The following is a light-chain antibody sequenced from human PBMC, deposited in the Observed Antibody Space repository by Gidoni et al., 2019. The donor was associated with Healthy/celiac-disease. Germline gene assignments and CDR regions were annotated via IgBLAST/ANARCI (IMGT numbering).Light chain of an antibody. V-gene: IGKV3-20*01. CDR3: QQYGSSPWT. CDR2: GAS. CDR1: QSVSSGY. Sequence: EIVLTQSPGTLSVSPGERATLSCRASQSVSSGYLAWYQQKPGQAPRLLIYGASSRATGIPDRFSGSGSGTDFTLTISRLEPEDFAVYYCQQYGSSPWTFXQXTKVEIK. J-gene: IGKJ1*01.